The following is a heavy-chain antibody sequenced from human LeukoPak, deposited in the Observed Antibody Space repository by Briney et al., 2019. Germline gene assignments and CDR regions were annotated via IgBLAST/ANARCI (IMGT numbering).Heavy chain of an antibody. J-gene: IGHJ5*02. CDR1: GYTFTGYY. V-gene: IGHV1-2*02. CDR2: INPNSGGT. CDR3: ARDGTMVRGVSNWFDP. Sequence: ASVKASCKASGYTFTGYYMHWVRQAPGQGLEWMGWINPNSGGTNYAQKFQGRVTMTRDTSISTAYMELSRLRSDDTAVYYCARDGTMVRGVSNWFDPWGQGTLVTVSS. D-gene: IGHD3-10*01.